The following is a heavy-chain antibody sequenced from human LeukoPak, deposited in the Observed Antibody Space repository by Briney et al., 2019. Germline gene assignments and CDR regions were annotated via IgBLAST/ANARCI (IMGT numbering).Heavy chain of an antibody. CDR1: GFTFSSYA. CDR3: AKDQGYYGSGSYYNGDAY. CDR2: ISYSGGST. D-gene: IGHD3-10*01. Sequence: GGSLRLSCAASGFTFSSYAMSWVRQAPGKGLEWVSAISYSGGSTYYADSVKGRFTISRDNSKNMLYLQMNSLRAEDTAVYYCAKDQGYYGSGSYYNGDAYWGQGTLVTVSS. V-gene: IGHV3-23*01. J-gene: IGHJ4*02.